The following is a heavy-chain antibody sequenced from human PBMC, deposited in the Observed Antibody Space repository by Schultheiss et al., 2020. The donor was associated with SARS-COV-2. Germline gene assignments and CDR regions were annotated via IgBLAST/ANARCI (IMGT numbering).Heavy chain of an antibody. CDR1: GDSVSSNSAA. D-gene: IGHD3-16*01. Sequence: SETLSLTCAISGDSVSSNSAAWNWIRQSPSRGLEWLGRTYYRSKWYNDYAVSVKGRITIDPDTSKNHFSLQLNSVTPEDTAVYYCVREGGMPHYYFDYWGQGTVVTVSS. V-gene: IGHV6-1*01. CDR2: TYYRSKWYN. J-gene: IGHJ4*02. CDR3: VREGGMPHYYFDY.